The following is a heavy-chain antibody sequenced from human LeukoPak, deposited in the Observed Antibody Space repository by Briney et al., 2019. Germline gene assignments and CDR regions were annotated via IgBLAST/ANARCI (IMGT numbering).Heavy chain of an antibody. Sequence: GGSLRLSCAASGFTFSSYGMNWVRQAPGKGLEWVSSISSSSSYIYYADSVKGRFTISRDNAKNSLYLQMNSLRAEDTAVYYCARVWSRGAFDIWGQGTMVTVSS. J-gene: IGHJ3*02. CDR1: GFTFSSYG. CDR3: ARVWSRGAFDI. D-gene: IGHD6-25*01. V-gene: IGHV3-21*01. CDR2: ISSSSSYI.